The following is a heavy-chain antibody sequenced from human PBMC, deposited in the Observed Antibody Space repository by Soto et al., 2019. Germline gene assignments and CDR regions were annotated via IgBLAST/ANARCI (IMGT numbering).Heavy chain of an antibody. V-gene: IGHV3-7*03. CDR3: ARDVGPVTIFGEALSDYFDF. CDR2: IKEDGSER. J-gene: IGHJ4*02. Sequence: GGSLRLSCAVSGFSFGTYWMSWVRQAPGKGLEWLASIKEDGSERYYLDSVKGRFTISRDNAKDSLSLQMNSLRGEDTAFYYCARDVGPVTIFGEALSDYFDFWGQGTLVTVSS. CDR1: GFSFGTYW. D-gene: IGHD3-3*01.